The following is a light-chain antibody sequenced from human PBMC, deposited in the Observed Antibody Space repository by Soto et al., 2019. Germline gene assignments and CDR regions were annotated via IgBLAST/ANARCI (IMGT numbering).Light chain of an antibody. V-gene: IGKV3-20*01. CDR1: QSVSSSF. Sequence: EIVLTQSPGTLSLSPGERATLSCRASQSVSSSFLAWYQQKPGQAPRLLIYGASSRATGIPDRFSGSGSGTDFTLTIIRLEPEDVAVYYCQQYGSSPLTFGGGNKVEIK. CDR2: GAS. CDR3: QQYGSSPLT. J-gene: IGKJ4*01.